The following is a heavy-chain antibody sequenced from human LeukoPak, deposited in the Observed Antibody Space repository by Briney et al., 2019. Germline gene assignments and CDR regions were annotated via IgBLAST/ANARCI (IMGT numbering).Heavy chain of an antibody. CDR2: IYTSGST. D-gene: IGHD5-12*01. CDR1: GGSISSSSYY. CDR3: ARDLGYSGFDWAP. V-gene: IGHV4-61*02. J-gene: IGHJ5*02. Sequence: SETLSLTCTVSGGSISSSSYYWSWIRQPAGKGLEWIGRIYTSGSTNYNPSLKSRVTMSVDTSKNQFSLKLSSVTAADTAVYYCARDLGYSGFDWAPWGQGTLVTVSS.